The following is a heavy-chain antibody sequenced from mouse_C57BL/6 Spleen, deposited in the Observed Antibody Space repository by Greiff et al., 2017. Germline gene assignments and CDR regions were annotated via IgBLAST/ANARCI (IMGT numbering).Heavy chain of an antibody. CDR2: IDPSDSYT. Sequence: QVQLQQSGAELVMPGASVKLSCKASGYTFTSYWMHWVKQRPGQGLEWIGEIDPSDSYTNYNQKFKGKSTLTVDKSSSTAYMQLSSLTSEDSAVYYCARRSTVVATTDYWGQGTTLTVSS. J-gene: IGHJ2*01. D-gene: IGHD1-1*01. CDR3: ARRSTVVATTDY. CDR1: GYTFTSYW. V-gene: IGHV1-69*01.